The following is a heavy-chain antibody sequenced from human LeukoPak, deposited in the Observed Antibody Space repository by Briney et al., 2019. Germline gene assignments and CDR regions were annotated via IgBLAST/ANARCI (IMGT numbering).Heavy chain of an antibody. CDR3: AKPMGRESISNFDY. D-gene: IGHD3-10*01. CDR2: ISYDGSNQ. CDR1: GLTFSSYA. V-gene: IGHV3-30*18. J-gene: IGHJ4*02. Sequence: GRCLRLSCAASGLTFSSYAMHWVSQAPGKGPEWVAVISYDGSNQYCADSVKGRFTISRDNSKNTVYLQMNSLRAEDTAVYYCAKPMGRESISNFDYWGQGTPVTVSS.